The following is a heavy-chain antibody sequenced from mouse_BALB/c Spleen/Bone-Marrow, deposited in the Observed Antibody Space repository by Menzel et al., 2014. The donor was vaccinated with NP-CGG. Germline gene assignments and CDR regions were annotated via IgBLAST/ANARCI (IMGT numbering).Heavy chain of an antibody. CDR1: GFNIKDTY. V-gene: IGHV14-3*02. CDR2: IDPANGNT. Sequence: VQLQQSVAELVKPGASVKLSCTASGFNIKDTYMHWVKQRPEQGLEWIGRIDPANGNTKYDPKFQGKATITADTSSNTAYLQLSSLTSEDTAVYYCARGYGSSYGTGYFDVWGAGTTVTVSS. J-gene: IGHJ1*01. CDR3: ARGYGSSYGTGYFDV. D-gene: IGHD1-1*01.